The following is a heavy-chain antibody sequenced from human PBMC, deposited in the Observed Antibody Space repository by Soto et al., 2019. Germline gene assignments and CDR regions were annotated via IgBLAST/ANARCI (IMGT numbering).Heavy chain of an antibody. D-gene: IGHD3-10*01. Sequence: SETLSLTCTVSGGSISSYYWSWIRQPPGKGLEWIGYIYYSGSTNYNPSLKSRVTISVDTSKNQFSLKLSSVTAADTAVYYCARDRSNYHYGMDVWGQGTTVTVSS. CDR3: ARDRSNYHYGMDV. CDR1: GGSISSYY. V-gene: IGHV4-59*01. J-gene: IGHJ6*02. CDR2: IYYSGST.